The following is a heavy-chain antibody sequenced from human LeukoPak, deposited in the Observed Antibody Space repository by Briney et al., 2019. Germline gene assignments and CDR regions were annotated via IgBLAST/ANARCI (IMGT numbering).Heavy chain of an antibody. Sequence: GGSLRLSCAASGFAFSFYSMNWVRQAPGKGLEWVSYISSYSGTIYYADSVKGRFTISRDNAKNSLYLQMNSLRAEDTAVYYCAKPPGLRRLDPWGQGTLVTVSS. CDR1: GFAFSFYS. CDR3: AKPPGLRRLDP. CDR2: ISSYSGTI. D-gene: IGHD5-12*01. V-gene: IGHV3-48*01. J-gene: IGHJ5*02.